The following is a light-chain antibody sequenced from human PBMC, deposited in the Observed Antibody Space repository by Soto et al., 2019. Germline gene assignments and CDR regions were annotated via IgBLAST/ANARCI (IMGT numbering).Light chain of an antibody. J-gene: IGKJ1*01. CDR2: RAS. CDR1: QTISSS. CDR3: QHMAT. V-gene: IGKV1-5*03. Sequence: DIQMTQSPSTLSASVGDRVTITCRASQTISSSLAWYQQKPGKAPKPLIYRASSLESGVPSRFSGSGSGTEXXXXIISLQPDDFATYFCQHMATFGQGTKVEIK.